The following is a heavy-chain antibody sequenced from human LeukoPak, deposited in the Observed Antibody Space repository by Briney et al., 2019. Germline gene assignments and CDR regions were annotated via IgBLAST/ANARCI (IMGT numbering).Heavy chain of an antibody. CDR2: ISYDGSNI. CDR3: ARCFSSLLNWFDP. V-gene: IGHV3-30*03. J-gene: IGHJ5*02. Sequence: GRSLRLSCAASGFTFSSYGMHWVRQAPGKGLEWVAVISYDGSNIYYADSVKGRFTISRDNSKNTLYLQMNSLRAEDTAVYYCARCFSSLLNWFDPWGQGTLVTVSS. CDR1: GFTFSSYG. D-gene: IGHD2-15*01.